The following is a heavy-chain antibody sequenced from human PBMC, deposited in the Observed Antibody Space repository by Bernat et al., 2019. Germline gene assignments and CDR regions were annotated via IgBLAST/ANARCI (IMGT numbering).Heavy chain of an antibody. D-gene: IGHD3-3*01. CDR1: GFTVSSNY. V-gene: IGHV3-66*01. CDR2: IYSGGST. J-gene: IGHJ4*02. CDR3: ASSSYYGNPLDY. Sequence: EVQLVESGGGLVQPGGSLRLSCAASGFTVSSNYMSWVRQAPGKGLEWVSVIYSGGSTYYADSVKGRFTVSRDNSKNTLYLQMNSLRAEDTAVYYCASSSYYGNPLDYWGQGTLVTVSS.